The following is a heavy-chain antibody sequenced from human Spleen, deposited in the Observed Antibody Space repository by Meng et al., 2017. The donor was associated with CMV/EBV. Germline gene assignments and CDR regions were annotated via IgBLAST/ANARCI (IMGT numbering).Heavy chain of an antibody. J-gene: IGHJ4*02. CDR3: ARDYRDRRGYNYGY. Sequence: GESLKISCADSGFTFSDYYMSWIRQAPGKGLEWVSYISGSGTTIYFADSVKGRFTISRDNAKNSLYLQMNSLRAEDTAIYYCARDYRDRRGYNYGYWGQGTLVTVSS. CDR2: ISGSGTTI. V-gene: IGHV3-11*01. D-gene: IGHD5-24*01. CDR1: GFTFSDYY.